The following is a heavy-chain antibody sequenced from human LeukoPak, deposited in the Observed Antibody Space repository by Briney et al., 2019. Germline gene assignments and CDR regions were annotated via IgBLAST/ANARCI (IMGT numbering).Heavy chain of an antibody. J-gene: IGHJ5*02. CDR2: IKQDGGEK. D-gene: IGHD3-10*01. CDR3: AKDPYHGSGSS. CDR1: GFTFSNYW. V-gene: IGHV3-7*03. Sequence: GGSLRLSCTASGFTFSNYWMTWVRQAPGKGLEWVTNIKQDGGEKYYVDSVKGRFTISRDNAKNSLYLQMNSLRAEDTAVYYCAKDPYHGSGSSWGQGTLVTVSS.